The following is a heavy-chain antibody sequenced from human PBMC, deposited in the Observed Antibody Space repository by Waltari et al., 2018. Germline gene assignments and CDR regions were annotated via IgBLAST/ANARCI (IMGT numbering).Heavy chain of an antibody. D-gene: IGHD3-22*01. CDR2: IKHTGNT. V-gene: IGHV4-34*01. CDR3: ARPLPVGGYYWDL. J-gene: IGHJ5*02. CDR1: GGSFSDSY. Sequence: QVQLQLWGAGLLKPSETLSLTCAVYGGSFSDSYWTWIRQPPGTGLEWIGEIKHTGNTNYTPSLKSRVTLSIDTSKSQISLNLRSVTAADTAVYYCARPLPVGGYYWDLWAQGTLVTVSS.